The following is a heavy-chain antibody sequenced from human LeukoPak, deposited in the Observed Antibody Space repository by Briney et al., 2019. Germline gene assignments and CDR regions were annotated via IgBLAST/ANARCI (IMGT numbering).Heavy chain of an antibody. J-gene: IGHJ4*02. D-gene: IGHD2-15*01. CDR2: ISWNSGSI. CDR3: AKTTGPYCSGGSCYNGY. Sequence: PGGSLRLSCAASGFTFDDYAMHWVRQAPGKGLEWVSGISWNSGSIGYADSVKGRFTISRDNAKNSLYLQMNSLRAEDTALYYCAKTTGPYCSGGSCYNGYWGQGTLVTVSS. V-gene: IGHV3-9*01. CDR1: GFTFDDYA.